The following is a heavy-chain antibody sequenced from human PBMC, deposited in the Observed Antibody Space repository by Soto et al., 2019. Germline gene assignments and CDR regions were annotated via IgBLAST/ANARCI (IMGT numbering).Heavy chain of an antibody. J-gene: IGHJ4*02. CDR2: IYYSGST. V-gene: IGHV4-59*11. CDR1: GGSISSHY. D-gene: IGHD2-2*01. Sequence: SETLSLTCTVSGGSISSHYWSWIRQPPGKGLEWIGYIYYSGSTNYNPSLKSRVTISVDTSKNQFSLKLSSVTAADTAVYYCARELGYCSSTSCYRVFDYWGQGTLVTVSS. CDR3: ARELGYCSSTSCYRVFDY.